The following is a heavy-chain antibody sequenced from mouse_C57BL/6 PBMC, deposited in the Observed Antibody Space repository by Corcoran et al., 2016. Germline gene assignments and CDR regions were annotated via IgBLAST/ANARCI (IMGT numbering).Heavy chain of an antibody. CDR1: GFSLSTSGMG. Sequence: QVTLKESGPGILQSSQTLSLTCSFSGFSLSTSGMGVSWIRQPSGKGLEWLAHLYWDDDKRYNPSLKSRLTISQDTSRNQVFLKITSVDTAVTATYYCARRGDCNYERGAMDYWGQGTSGTVSS. D-gene: IGHD2-1*01. V-gene: IGHV8-12*01. CDR3: ARRGDCNYERGAMDY. J-gene: IGHJ4*01. CDR2: LYWDDDK.